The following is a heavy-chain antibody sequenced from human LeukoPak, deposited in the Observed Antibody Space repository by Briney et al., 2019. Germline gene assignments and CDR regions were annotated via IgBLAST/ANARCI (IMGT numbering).Heavy chain of an antibody. CDR2: ISSSGAST. CDR3: ARDYYESSGYPPEPYDN. D-gene: IGHD3-22*01. J-gene: IGHJ4*02. CDR1: GFIFRKYV. Sequence: GGSLRLSCAASGFIFRKYVMSWVRQAPGKGLEWVSVISSSGASTYYADSVKGRFTISRDNSKSTLYLQMNSLRTEDTAVYYCARDYYESSGYPPEPYDNWGQGTLVTVSS. V-gene: IGHV3-23*01.